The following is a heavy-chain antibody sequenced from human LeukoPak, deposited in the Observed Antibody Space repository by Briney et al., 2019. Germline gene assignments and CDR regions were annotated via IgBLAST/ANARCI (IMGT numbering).Heavy chain of an antibody. V-gene: IGHV1-24*01. J-gene: IGHJ4*02. Sequence: ASVKVSCKVSGYTLTELFMHWVRQAPGKGREWMGGFDPEYGETMYAQKFQGRVTMPEDTSTDTAYMALSSLKSEDTAVYYCATEGRYGSGTYYMTYWGQGTLLTVSS. D-gene: IGHD3-10*01. CDR2: FDPEYGET. CDR1: GYTLTELF. CDR3: ATEGRYGSGTYYMTY.